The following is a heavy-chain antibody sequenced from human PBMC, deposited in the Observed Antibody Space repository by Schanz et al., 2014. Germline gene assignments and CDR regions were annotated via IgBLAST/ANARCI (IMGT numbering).Heavy chain of an antibody. D-gene: IGHD3-3*01. J-gene: IGHJ4*02. CDR2: VCYDGSKK. Sequence: QVQLVESGGGVVQPGRSLRLSCAASGFTFSSYGMHWVRQVPGKGLEWVAVVCYDGSKKYYADSVKGRFTTSRDNSKNTMYLQMNSLRAEDTAVYYCARDKGGYYPFDYWGQGTLVTVSS. CDR3: ARDKGGYYPFDY. V-gene: IGHV3-33*01. CDR1: GFTFSSYG.